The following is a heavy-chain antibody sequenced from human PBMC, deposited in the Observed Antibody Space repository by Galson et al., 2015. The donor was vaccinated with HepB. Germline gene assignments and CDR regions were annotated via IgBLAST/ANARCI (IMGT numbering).Heavy chain of an antibody. V-gene: IGHV1-69*13. J-gene: IGHJ6*02. Sequence: SVKVSCKASGGTFSSYAISWVRQAPGQGLEWMGGIIPIFGTANYAQKFQGRVTITADESTSTAYMELSSLRSEDTAVYYCAREGVVGATGLVSYYGRDVGGQGTTVTVSS. D-gene: IGHD1-26*01. CDR3: AREGVVGATGLVSYYGRDV. CDR1: GGTFSSYA. CDR2: IIPIFGTA.